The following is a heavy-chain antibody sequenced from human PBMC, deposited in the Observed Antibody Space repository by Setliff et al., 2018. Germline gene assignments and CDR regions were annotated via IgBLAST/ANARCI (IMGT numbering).Heavy chain of an antibody. D-gene: IGHD3-3*01. CDR3: ARERMYYSFWSGYSDY. CDR2: NYYSGST. J-gene: IGHJ4*02. Sequence: PSETLSLTCTVSGGSISSSSYYWGWIRQPPGKGLEWMGSNYYSGSTYYNPSLKSRVTISVDTSKNQFSLKLSSVTAADTAVYYCARERMYYSFWSGYSDYWGQGALVTVSS. CDR1: GGSISSSSYY. V-gene: IGHV4-39*07.